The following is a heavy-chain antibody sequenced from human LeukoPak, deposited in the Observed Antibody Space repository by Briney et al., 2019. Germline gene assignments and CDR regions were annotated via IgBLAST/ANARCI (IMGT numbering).Heavy chain of an antibody. Sequence: SETLSLTCTVSGGSISGYYWSWIRQPPGKGLAWIGYVYNSGNSDYNPSLKSRVSISVDTSKNQLSLKLSSVTAADTAVYYCARAHSNNWRFDYWGQGTLVTVSS. CDR3: ARAHSNNWRFDY. J-gene: IGHJ4*02. V-gene: IGHV4-59*01. CDR1: GGSISGYY. CDR2: VYNSGNS. D-gene: IGHD6-13*01.